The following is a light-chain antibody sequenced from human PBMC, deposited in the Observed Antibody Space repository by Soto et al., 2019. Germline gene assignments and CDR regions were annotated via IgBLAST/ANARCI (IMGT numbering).Light chain of an antibody. CDR1: SSDVGGYNY. Sequence: QSALTQPASVSGSPGQSIAISCTGTSSDVGGYNYVSWYQQHPGKAPKLIIYDVTNRPSGVSNRFSGSKSGNTASLTISGLQAEDEADYYCSAYTSSSTYVFGTGTMVT. CDR3: SAYTSSSTYV. CDR2: DVT. J-gene: IGLJ1*01. V-gene: IGLV2-14*01.